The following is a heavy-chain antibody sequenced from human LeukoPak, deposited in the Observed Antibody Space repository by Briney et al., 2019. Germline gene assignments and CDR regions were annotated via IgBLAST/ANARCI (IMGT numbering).Heavy chain of an antibody. CDR2: IYSGHNT. V-gene: IGHV3-53*01. Sequence: PGGSLTLSCAASGFTVSPNFMSWVRQAPGKGLEWVSVIYSGHNTYYADSVKGRFTISRDNSKNTLYLQMNSLRPEDTAVYYCAKGLTNLGDDWGQGTLVTVSS. CDR1: GFTVSPNF. CDR3: AKGLTNLGDD. J-gene: IGHJ4*02. D-gene: IGHD3-9*01.